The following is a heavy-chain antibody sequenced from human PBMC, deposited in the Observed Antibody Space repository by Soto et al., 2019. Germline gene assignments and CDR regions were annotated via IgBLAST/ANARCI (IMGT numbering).Heavy chain of an antibody. V-gene: IGHV3-15*01. CDR2: IKSKTDGGTT. CDR1: GFSFSNVW. Sequence: EVQLVESGGGLVKPGGSLRLSCAASGFSFSNVWMSWVRQAPGKGLEWVGRIKSKTDGGTTDYAAPVKGRFTISRDDSKATLYLQMTSLKTDDTAVYYCSFQESTTVTMFEYWGQGTLVTVSS. CDR3: SFQESTTVTMFEY. D-gene: IGHD4-17*01. J-gene: IGHJ4*02.